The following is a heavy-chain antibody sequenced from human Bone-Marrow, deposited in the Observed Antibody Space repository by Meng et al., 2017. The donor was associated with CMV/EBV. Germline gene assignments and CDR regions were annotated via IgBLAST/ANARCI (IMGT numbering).Heavy chain of an antibody. CDR3: ARDRSTSFDY. CDR1: GFTFDDYA. D-gene: IGHD2-2*01. Sequence: GESLKISCAASGFTFDDYAMHWVRQAPGKGLEWVSYISSSGSTIYYADSVKGRFTISRDNAKNSLYLQMNSLRAEDTAVYYCARDRSTSFDYWGQGTLVTVSS. CDR2: ISSSGSTI. V-gene: IGHV3-48*03. J-gene: IGHJ4*02.